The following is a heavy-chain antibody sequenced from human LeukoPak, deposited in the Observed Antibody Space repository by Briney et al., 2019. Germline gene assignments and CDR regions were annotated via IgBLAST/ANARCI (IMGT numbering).Heavy chain of an antibody. CDR2: ISGSGGST. J-gene: IGHJ4*02. Sequence: GGTLRLSCAASGFTFSSYGMSWVRQAPGKGLEWVSAISGSGGSTYYADSVKGRFTISRDNAKNSLYLQMNSLRVEDTAVYYCARVAEAAAFDYWGQGTLVTVSS. CDR1: GFTFSSYG. D-gene: IGHD6-13*01. V-gene: IGHV3-23*01. CDR3: ARVAEAAAFDY.